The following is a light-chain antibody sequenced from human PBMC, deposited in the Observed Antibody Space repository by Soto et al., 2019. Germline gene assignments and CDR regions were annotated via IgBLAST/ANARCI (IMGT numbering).Light chain of an antibody. V-gene: IGLV7-46*01. CDR1: TGAVTSGHY. Sequence: QAVVTQEPSLTVSPGGTVTLTCGSSTGAVTSGHYPYWFQQKPGQAPRTLISDTSNKHSWTPARFSGSLLGGKAALTLSGAQPEDEAEYYCLLSYSGARVFGGGTKVTVL. J-gene: IGLJ3*02. CDR3: LLSYSGARV. CDR2: DTS.